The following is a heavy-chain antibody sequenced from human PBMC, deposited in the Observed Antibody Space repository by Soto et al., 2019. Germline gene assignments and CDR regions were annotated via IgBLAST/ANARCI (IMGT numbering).Heavy chain of an antibody. Sequence: EVQMLESGGGLVQPGGSLRLSCAASGFTFSSYAMSWVRQAPGKGLEWVSAISGSGGSTYYGDSVKGRFTISRDNSKNTLYLQMNSLRAEDTAVYYCAKGEYYYDSSGYYLRTSYYYYYGMDVWGQGTTVTVSS. CDR1: GFTFSSYA. CDR3: AKGEYYYDSSGYYLRTSYYYYYGMDV. D-gene: IGHD3-22*01. V-gene: IGHV3-23*01. J-gene: IGHJ6*02. CDR2: ISGSGGST.